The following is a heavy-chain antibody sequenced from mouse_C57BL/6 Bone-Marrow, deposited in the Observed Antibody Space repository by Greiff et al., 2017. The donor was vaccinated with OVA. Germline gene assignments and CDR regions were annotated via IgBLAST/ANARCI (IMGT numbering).Heavy chain of an antibody. CDR3: ARDQSSGLFAY. CDR1: GFTFSSYA. V-gene: IGHV5-4*01. D-gene: IGHD3-2*02. Sequence: EVQLVESGGGLVKPGGSLKLSCAASGFTFSSYAMSWVRQTPEKRLEWVATISDGGSYTYYPDNVKGRFTISRENAKNNLYLQMLHLKSEDTAMYYCARDQSSGLFAYWGQGTLVTVSA. CDR2: ISDGGSYT. J-gene: IGHJ3*01.